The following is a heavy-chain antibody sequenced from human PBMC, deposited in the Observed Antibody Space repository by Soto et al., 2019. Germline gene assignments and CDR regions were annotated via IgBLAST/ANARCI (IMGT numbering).Heavy chain of an antibody. CDR1: GFNFNKYA. CDR3: AKADGQQWLLPHLEN. V-gene: IGHV3-23*01. Sequence: EVQLLESGGGLVRPGESLRLSCAASGFNFNKYAMSWVRQAPGEGLEWVSGISGCGGTASYADSVKGRFTIARDDAKNTLYLDMNSLRVEDTAEYYCAKADGQQWLLPHLENWGRGTLFTVS. D-gene: IGHD6-19*01. J-gene: IGHJ4*02. CDR2: ISGCGGTA.